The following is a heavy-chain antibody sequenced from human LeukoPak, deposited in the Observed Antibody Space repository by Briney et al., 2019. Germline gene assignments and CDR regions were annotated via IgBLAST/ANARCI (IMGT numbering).Heavy chain of an antibody. CDR2: IGRNNGNT. Sequence: GASVKVSCKASGYTFISYGITWVRQAPRQGLEWMGWIGRNNGNTKFAQKFQGRVTMTTDTSTTTAYMELRSLRSDDTAVYFCARDRGDYYFDYWGQGTLVSVSS. V-gene: IGHV1-18*01. J-gene: IGHJ4*02. D-gene: IGHD6-25*01. CDR1: GYTFISYG. CDR3: ARDRGDYYFDY.